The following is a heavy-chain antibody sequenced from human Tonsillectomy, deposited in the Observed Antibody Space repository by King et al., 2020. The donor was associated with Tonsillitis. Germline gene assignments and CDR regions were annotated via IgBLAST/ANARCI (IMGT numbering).Heavy chain of an antibody. CDR2: IHPGDSDT. CDR3: ASSPFRGNKYDYYAMDV. D-gene: IGHD3-10*01. Sequence: VQLVESGAEVKKPGESLKISCKDSRYSFTSYWIGWVRQMPGKGLEWMGIIHPGDSDTRYSPSFQGQVTISADKSITTAYLQWSSLKASDTARYYCASSPFRGNKYDYYAMDVWGPGTTVTVSS. J-gene: IGHJ6*02. CDR1: RYSFTSYW. V-gene: IGHV5-51*01.